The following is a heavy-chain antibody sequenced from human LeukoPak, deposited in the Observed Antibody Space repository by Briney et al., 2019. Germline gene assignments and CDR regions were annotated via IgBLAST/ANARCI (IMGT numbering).Heavy chain of an antibody. Sequence: SETLSLTCTVSGGSISSSSYYWGWIRQPAGKGLEWIGSIYYSGSTYYNPSLKSRVTISVDTSKNQFSLKLNSVTAADTAVYYCASDGNNISWFYDWGQGTLVTVSS. D-gene: IGHD1/OR15-1a*01. CDR3: ASDGNNISWFYD. J-gene: IGHJ4*02. CDR2: IYYSGST. CDR1: GGSISSSSYY. V-gene: IGHV4-39*01.